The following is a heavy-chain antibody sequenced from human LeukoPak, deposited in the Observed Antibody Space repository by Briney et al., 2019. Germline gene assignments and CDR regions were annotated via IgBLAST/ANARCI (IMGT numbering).Heavy chain of an antibody. Sequence: GGSLRLSCAASGFTFSSYAMSWVRQAPGKGLEWVSAISGSGGSTYYADSVKGRFTISRDNSKNTLYQQMNSLRAEDTALYYCAKRREAGIGSLYYFGSWGQGTLVTVSS. D-gene: IGHD1-14*01. CDR2: ISGSGGST. CDR3: AKRREAGIGSLYYFGS. J-gene: IGHJ4*02. V-gene: IGHV3-23*01. CDR1: GFTFSSYA.